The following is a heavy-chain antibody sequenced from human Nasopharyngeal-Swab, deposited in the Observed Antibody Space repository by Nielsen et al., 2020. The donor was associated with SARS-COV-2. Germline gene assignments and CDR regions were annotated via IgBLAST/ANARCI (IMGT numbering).Heavy chain of an antibody. V-gene: IGHV3-48*01. CDR3: ARGNDFRSGYHPYYYDY. D-gene: IGHD3-3*01. J-gene: IGHJ4*02. Sequence: GESLKISCEASGFTLSTYSMNWVRQAPGKGLEWLSYISSSGTTTSYADSVKGRFTISRDNSKNTLYLQINSLRAEDTAVYYCARGNDFRSGYHPYYYDYWGQGTVVTVSS. CDR2: ISSSGTTT. CDR1: GFTLSTYS.